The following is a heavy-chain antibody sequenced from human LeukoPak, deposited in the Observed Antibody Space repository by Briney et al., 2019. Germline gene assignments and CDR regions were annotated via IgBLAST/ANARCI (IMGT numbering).Heavy chain of an antibody. CDR3: ASGYSNYAPFDP. D-gene: IGHD4-11*01. Sequence: SETLSLTCTVSGGSISSYYWSWTRQPAGKGLEWIGRIYTSGSTNYNPSLKSRVTISVDKSKNQFSLKLSSGTAADTAVYYCASGYSNYAPFDPWGQGTLVTVSS. J-gene: IGHJ5*02. V-gene: IGHV4-4*07. CDR1: GGSISSYY. CDR2: IYTSGST.